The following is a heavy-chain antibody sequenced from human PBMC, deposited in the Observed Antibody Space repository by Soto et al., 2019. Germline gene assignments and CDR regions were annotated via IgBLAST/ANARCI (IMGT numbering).Heavy chain of an antibody. J-gene: IGHJ6*02. CDR2: ISYDGSNK. CDR3: ARERPRSLDV. V-gene: IGHV3-30-3*01. Sequence: GGSLRLSCAASGCTFSSYAMHWVRQAPGKGLEWVAVISYDGSNKYYADSVKGRFTISRDNSKNTLYLQMNSLRAEDTAVYYCARERPRSLDVWGQGTTVTVSS. D-gene: IGHD6-6*01. CDR1: GCTFSSYA.